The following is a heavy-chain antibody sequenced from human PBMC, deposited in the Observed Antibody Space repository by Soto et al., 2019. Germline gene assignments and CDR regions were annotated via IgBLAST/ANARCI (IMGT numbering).Heavy chain of an antibody. D-gene: IGHD2-2*01. CDR3: AGTSCSSTTCPTTY. CDR1: GYTFPRYA. Sequence: GASVKVSCKASGYTFPRYAMNWVRQAPGQGLEWMGWINPHSGGTDSSQKFQGRVTMTRDTSISTAYMELSRLRSDDTAVYYCAGTSCSSTTCPTTYWGQGTLVTVSS. J-gene: IGHJ4*02. CDR2: INPHSGGT. V-gene: IGHV1-2*02.